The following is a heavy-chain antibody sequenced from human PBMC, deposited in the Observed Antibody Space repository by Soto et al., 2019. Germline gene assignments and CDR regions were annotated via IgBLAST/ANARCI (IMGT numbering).Heavy chain of an antibody. J-gene: IGHJ6*03. Sequence: ASVKVSCKASGYTFTSYAMHWVRQAPGQRLEWMGWISAYNGNTNYAQKLQGRVTMTTDTSTSTAYMELRSLRSDDTAVYYCARVGSPNPPYYYYYMDVWGKGTTVTVSS. D-gene: IGHD3-10*01. CDR2: ISAYNGNT. CDR3: ARVGSPNPPYYYYYMDV. V-gene: IGHV1-18*01. CDR1: GYTFTSYA.